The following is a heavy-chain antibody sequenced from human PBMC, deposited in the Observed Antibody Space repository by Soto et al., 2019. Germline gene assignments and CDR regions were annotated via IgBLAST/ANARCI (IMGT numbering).Heavy chain of an antibody. CDR1: GGTFSSYA. Sequence: GASVKVSCKASGGTFSSYAISWVRQAPGQGLEWMGGIIPIFGTANYAQKFQSRVTITADESTSTAYMELSSLRSEDTAVYYCARGAYYYDSSGMYYFDYWGQGTLVTVSS. J-gene: IGHJ4*02. CDR3: ARGAYYYDSSGMYYFDY. D-gene: IGHD3-22*01. V-gene: IGHV1-69*13. CDR2: IIPIFGTA.